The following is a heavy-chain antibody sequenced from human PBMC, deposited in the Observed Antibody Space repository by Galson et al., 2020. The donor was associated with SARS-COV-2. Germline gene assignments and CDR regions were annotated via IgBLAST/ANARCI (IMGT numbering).Heavy chain of an antibody. J-gene: IGHJ4*02. CDR1: GFTFNTYP. V-gene: IGHV3-30*04. CDR2: ISHAERNK. D-gene: IGHD2-8*01. CDR3: TREECTNGVCYGFDY. Sequence: GGSLRLSCAGSGFTFNTYPMHWVRQAPGKGLEWVAGISHAERNKEYADSVKGRFTISRDNPKNTLYLQMNSLGPGDTAVYYCTREECTNGVCYGFDYWGQGALVTVSS.